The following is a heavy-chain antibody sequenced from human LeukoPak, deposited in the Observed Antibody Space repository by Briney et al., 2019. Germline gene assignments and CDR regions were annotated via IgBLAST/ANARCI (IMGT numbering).Heavy chain of an antibody. CDR3: ARGRGPPNTNRDFYYYYYMDV. J-gene: IGHJ6*03. Sequence: ASVKVSCKASGYTYTNYAIHWVRQAPGQRFEWMGWINAANGHTKYSHKFQDRITITSDTSATTAYMELSSLRSEDMAPYYCARGRGPPNTNRDFYYYYYMDVWGTGTTVTVSS. CDR2: INAANGHT. CDR1: GYTYTNYA. D-gene: IGHD3-10*01. V-gene: IGHV1-3*03.